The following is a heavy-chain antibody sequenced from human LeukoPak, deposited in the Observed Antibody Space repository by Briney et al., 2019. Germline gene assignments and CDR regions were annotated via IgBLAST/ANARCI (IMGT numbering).Heavy chain of an antibody. CDR1: GYTFTSYG. V-gene: IGHV1-18*01. J-gene: IGHJ3*02. Sequence: ASVKVSCKASGYTFTSYGISWVRQAPGQGLEWMGWISAYNGNTNYTQKLQGRVTMTTDTSTSTAYVELRSLRSDDTAVYYCARVSYRALSAFDIWGQGTMVTVSS. CDR2: ISAYNGNT. CDR3: ARVSYRALSAFDI. D-gene: IGHD3-10*01.